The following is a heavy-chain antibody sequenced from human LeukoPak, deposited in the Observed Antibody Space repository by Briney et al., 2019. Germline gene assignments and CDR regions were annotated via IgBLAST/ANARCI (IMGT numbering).Heavy chain of an antibody. CDR1: GFTVISNY. J-gene: IGHJ4*02. CDR2: ISYDGSNK. CDR3: ARDPSSGYYPDY. D-gene: IGHD3-22*01. Sequence: GGSLRLSCAASGFTVISNYMSWVRQAPGKGLEWVAVISYDGSNKYYADSVKGRFTISRDNSKNTLYLQMNSLRAEDTAVYYCARDPSSGYYPDYWGQGTLVTVSS. V-gene: IGHV3-30-3*01.